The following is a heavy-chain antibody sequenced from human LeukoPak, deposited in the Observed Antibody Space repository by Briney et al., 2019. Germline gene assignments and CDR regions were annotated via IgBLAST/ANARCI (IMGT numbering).Heavy chain of an antibody. Sequence: GGSLTLTCAASGFTFSSFVMHWVRQAPGKGLERVAASWYDASNKYYVDSVKGRFNNSRDNSKNTLYLQMNSLRGDVTAVYYCVRGVVVSRCNCLDPWGQGTLVIVSS. CDR2: SWYDASNK. V-gene: IGHV3-33*01. J-gene: IGHJ5*02. D-gene: IGHD2-2*01. CDR3: VRGVVVSRCNCLDP. CDR1: GFTFSSFV.